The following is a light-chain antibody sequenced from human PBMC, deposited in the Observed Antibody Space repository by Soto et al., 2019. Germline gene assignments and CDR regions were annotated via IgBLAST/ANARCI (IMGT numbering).Light chain of an antibody. CDR3: QQYDSFSKT. CDR1: QSIRSW. V-gene: IGKV1-5*01. CDR2: DAS. Sequence: DIPMTQSPSTLSASVGDRVTITCRASQSIRSWLAWYQQKPGKAPQLLIYDASNLESGVPSRFSGSGSGTEFTLTFSSLQPDDFATYYCQQYDSFSKTFGRGTKVEVK. J-gene: IGKJ1*01.